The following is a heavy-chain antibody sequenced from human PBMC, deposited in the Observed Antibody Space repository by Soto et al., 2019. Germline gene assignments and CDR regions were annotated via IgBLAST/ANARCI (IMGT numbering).Heavy chain of an antibody. CDR1: GFTFSSYS. D-gene: IGHD3-22*01. CDR3: ASEDYYDSSGYRLVDY. CDR2: ISSSSSYI. V-gene: IGHV3-21*01. J-gene: IGHJ4*02. Sequence: GGSLRLSCAASGFTFSSYSMNWVRQAPGKGLEWVSSISSSSSYIYYADSVKGRFTISRDNAKNSLYLQMNSLRAEDTAVYYCASEDYYDSSGYRLVDYWGQGTLVTVSS.